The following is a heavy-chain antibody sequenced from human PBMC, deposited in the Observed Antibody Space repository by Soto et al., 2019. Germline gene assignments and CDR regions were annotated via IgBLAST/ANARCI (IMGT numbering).Heavy chain of an antibody. J-gene: IGHJ4*02. V-gene: IGHV4-39*07. CDR1: GGSISNSRYY. CDR3: ARLLEYYFDY. CDR2: IYHTGNT. D-gene: IGHD3-3*01. Sequence: PSETLSLTCTVSGGSISNSRYYWAWIRQPPGKGLEWIGSIYHTGNTYYNPSLRSRVTISVDTSKNQFSLKLSSVTAADTAVYYCARLLEYYFDYWGQGTLVTVSS.